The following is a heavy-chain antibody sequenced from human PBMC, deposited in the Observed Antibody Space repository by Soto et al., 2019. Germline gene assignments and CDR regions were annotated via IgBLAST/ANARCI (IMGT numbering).Heavy chain of an antibody. CDR3: ARELTVTRFDP. Sequence: SETLSLTCTVSGGSVSSGSYYWSWIRQPPGKGLEWIGYIYYSGSTNYNPSLKSRVTISVDTSKNQFSLKLSSVTAADTAVYYCARELTVTRFDPWGQGTLVTVSS. D-gene: IGHD4-17*01. CDR1: GGSVSSGSYY. V-gene: IGHV4-61*01. J-gene: IGHJ5*02. CDR2: IYYSGST.